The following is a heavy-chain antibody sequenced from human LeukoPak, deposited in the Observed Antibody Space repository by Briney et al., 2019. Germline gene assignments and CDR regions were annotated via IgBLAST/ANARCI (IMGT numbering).Heavy chain of an antibody. J-gene: IGHJ3*02. D-gene: IGHD3-10*01. CDR2: IYHEGST. V-gene: IGHV4-4*02. CDR3: ARAGEDGDKWLGEHSGAFDI. Sequence: SGTLSLTCALPGGFISSSNWWSWVPQPPGKGLEWVGEIYHEGSTNYNPTLNSRVTISVDKSKTQLSLKLSSVTAADTAVEYGARAGEDGDKWLGEHSGAFDIWGQGTMVTVSS. CDR1: GGFISSSNW.